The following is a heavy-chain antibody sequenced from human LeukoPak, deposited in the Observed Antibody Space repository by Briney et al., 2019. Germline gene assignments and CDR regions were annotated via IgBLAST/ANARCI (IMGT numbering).Heavy chain of an antibody. D-gene: IGHD5-18*01. V-gene: IGHV3-21*01. J-gene: IGHJ4*02. Sequence: GGSLRLSCVASGFTFSIYTMSWVRQAPGKGLEWVSSITSSSSSIYSADSVKGRLTISRDNAKNSLYLQMNSLRAEDTAVYYCARDIDTAMTNDYWGQGTLVTVSS. CDR3: ARDIDTAMTNDY. CDR1: GFTFSIYT. CDR2: ITSSSSSI.